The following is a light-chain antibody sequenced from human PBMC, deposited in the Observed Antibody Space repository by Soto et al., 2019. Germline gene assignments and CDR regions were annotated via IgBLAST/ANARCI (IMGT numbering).Light chain of an antibody. V-gene: IGKV1-6*02. J-gene: IGKJ2*01. Sequence: AVPMTQSPSSLSASIGDRVTITCRASQDIRNDLGWYQQKPGKAPKLLIYAASSLQGGAPSRFSGSGSGTGFTLTISSLQPEDFATYYCLQDYIYPYTFGQGTKLEIK. CDR3: LQDYIYPYT. CDR1: QDIRND. CDR2: AAS.